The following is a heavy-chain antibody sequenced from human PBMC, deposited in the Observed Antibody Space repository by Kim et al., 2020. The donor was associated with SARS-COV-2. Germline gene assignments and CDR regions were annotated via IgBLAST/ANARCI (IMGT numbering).Heavy chain of an antibody. CDR3: TTGDQLSNYYDSSGYLL. CDR2: IKNKAGGGTT. D-gene: IGHD3-22*01. Sequence: GGSLRLSCAASGFTFSNAWMSWVRQAPGKGLEWVGRIKNKAGGGTTDYAAPVKGRFIISRDDSKNTLYLQMNSLKAEDTAVYYCTTGDQLSNYYDSSGYLLWGQGTLVTVSS. J-gene: IGHJ4*02. CDR1: GFTFSNAW. V-gene: IGHV3-15*01.